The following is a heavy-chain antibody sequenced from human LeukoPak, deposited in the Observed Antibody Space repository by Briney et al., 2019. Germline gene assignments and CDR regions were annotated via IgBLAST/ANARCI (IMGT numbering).Heavy chain of an antibody. V-gene: IGHV3-30*15. Sequence: SGGSLRLSCVASGFAFNTQAMHWVRQAPGKGLEWLAVMSLDGSSIYYADSVRGRFTISRDNSKNTLFLQMSSLRVEDTAVYYCARDRGKLRYLDLWGQGTLLTVPS. D-gene: IGHD3-9*01. CDR3: ARDRGKLRYLDL. CDR2: MSLDGSSI. J-gene: IGHJ4*02. CDR1: GFAFNTQA.